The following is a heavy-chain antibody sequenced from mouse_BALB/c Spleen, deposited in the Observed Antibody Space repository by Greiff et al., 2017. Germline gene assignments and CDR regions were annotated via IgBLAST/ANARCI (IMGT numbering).Heavy chain of an antibody. CDR1: GYTFTEYT. J-gene: IGHJ3*01. Sequence: EVKLQESGPELVKPGASVKISCKTSGYTFTEYTMHWVKQSHGKSLEWIGGINPNNGGTSYNQKFKGKATLTVDKSSSTAYMELRSLTSEDSAVYYCASIYDGYYEGFYWGQGTLVTVSA. D-gene: IGHD2-3*01. V-gene: IGHV1-18*01. CDR2: INPNNGGT. CDR3: ASIYDGYYEGFY.